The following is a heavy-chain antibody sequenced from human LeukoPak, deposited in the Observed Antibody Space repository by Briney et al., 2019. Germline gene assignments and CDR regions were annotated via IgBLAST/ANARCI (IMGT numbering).Heavy chain of an antibody. V-gene: IGHV4-59*01. CDR3: ARDSPGGLKSGYYDGSSAPGEFDP. D-gene: IGHD3-22*01. CDR1: GGSISSYY. J-gene: IGHJ5*02. CDR2: IYYSGST. Sequence: PSETLSLTCTVSGGSISSYYWSWIRQPPGKGLEWIGYIYYSGSTNYNPSLKGRVTISVDTSKNQFSLKLSSVTAADTAVYYCARDSPGGLKSGYYDGSSAPGEFDPWGQGTLVTVSS.